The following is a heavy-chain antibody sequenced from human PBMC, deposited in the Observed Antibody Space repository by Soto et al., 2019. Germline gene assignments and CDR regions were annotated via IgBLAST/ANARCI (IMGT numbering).Heavy chain of an antibody. Sequence: ETLSLTCTVSGGSISSSSYYWGWIRQPPGKGLEWIGSIYYSGSTYYNPSLKSRVTISVDTSKNQFSLKLSSVTAADTAVYYCARTVDDYGMDVWGQGTTVTVSS. D-gene: IGHD4-17*01. J-gene: IGHJ6*02. V-gene: IGHV4-39*01. CDR1: GGSISSSSYY. CDR2: IYYSGST. CDR3: ARTVDDYGMDV.